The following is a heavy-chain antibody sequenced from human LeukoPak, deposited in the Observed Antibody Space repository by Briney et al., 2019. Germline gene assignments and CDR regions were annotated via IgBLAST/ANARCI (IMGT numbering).Heavy chain of an antibody. CDR1: GGSISSYY. CDR3: ARGALVPAAILGWFDP. CDR2: IYYSGSN. V-gene: IGHV4-59*01. D-gene: IGHD2-2*02. Sequence: SETLSLTCAVSGGSISSYYWSWIPQPPGKGLEWIGYIYYSGSNNYNPSLKSRVTISVDTSKNQFSLKLSSVTAADTAVYYCARGALVPAAILGWFDPWGQGTLVTVSS. J-gene: IGHJ5*02.